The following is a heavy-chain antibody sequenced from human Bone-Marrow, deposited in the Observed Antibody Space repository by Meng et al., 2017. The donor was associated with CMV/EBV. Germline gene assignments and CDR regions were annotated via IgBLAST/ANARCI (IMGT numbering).Heavy chain of an antibody. CDR1: GFTFSSYG. D-gene: IGHD3-10*01. CDR2: IWYDGSNE. CDR3: ARGGTRWFKLFYFDF. V-gene: IGHV3-30*19. J-gene: IGHJ4*02. Sequence: GESLKISCAASGFTFSSYGMHWVRQAPGKGLEWVAVIWYDGSNEYYADSVKGRFTVSRDSSKNTLYLQMNSLRPEDTAVYYCARGGTRWFKLFYFDFWGQGTLVTVSS.